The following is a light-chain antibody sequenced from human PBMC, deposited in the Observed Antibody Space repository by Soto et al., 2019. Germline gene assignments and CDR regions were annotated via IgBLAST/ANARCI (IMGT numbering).Light chain of an antibody. V-gene: IGLV2-14*01. CDR2: EVA. J-gene: IGLJ1*01. CDR1: SSDGGDYKY. Sequence: QSALTQPASVSVSPGQSITIPCSGTSSDGGDYKYVSWYQHHPGTGPKLIIYEVANRPSGVSVRFSGSKSGNTASLTISGLLPEDEADYYCSSYTTTSTVFGPGTKVTVL. CDR3: SSYTTTSTV.